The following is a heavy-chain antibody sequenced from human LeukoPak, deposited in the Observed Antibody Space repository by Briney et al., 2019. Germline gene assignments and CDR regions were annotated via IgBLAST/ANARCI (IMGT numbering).Heavy chain of an antibody. CDR2: IIPIFGTA. Sequence: ASVKVSCKASGYTFTGYYMHWVRQAPGQGLEWMGGIIPIFGTANYAQKFQGRVTITTDESTSTAYMELSSLRSEDTAVYYCARVPFMKQGYYFDYWGQGTLVTVSS. D-gene: IGHD3-16*01. J-gene: IGHJ4*02. CDR1: GYTFTGYY. CDR3: ARVPFMKQGYYFDY. V-gene: IGHV1-69*05.